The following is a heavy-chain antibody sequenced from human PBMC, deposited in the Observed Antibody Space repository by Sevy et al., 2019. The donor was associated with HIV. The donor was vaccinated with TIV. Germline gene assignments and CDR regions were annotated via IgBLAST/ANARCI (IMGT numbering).Heavy chain of an antibody. CDR2: ISSNSYYI. V-gene: IGHV3-21*01. Sequence: GGSLRLSCAASAFTFGRYTMNWVRQAPGKGLEWVSSISSNSYYIYYSDSVKGRFTFSRDNAKNSLDLQMNSLRAEDTAVYYCAREGGMGSSSSDWFDSWGQGTLVTVSS. D-gene: IGHD6-6*01. CDR3: AREGGMGSSSSDWFDS. CDR1: AFTFGRYT. J-gene: IGHJ5*01.